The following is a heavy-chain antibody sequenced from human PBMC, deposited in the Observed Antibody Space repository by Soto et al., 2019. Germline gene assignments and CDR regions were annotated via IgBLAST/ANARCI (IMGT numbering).Heavy chain of an antibody. Sequence: SETLSLTCTVSGGSISSYYWSWIRQPPGKGLEWIGYIYYSGSTNYNPSLKSRVTISVDTSKNQFSLKLSSVTAADTAVYYCARDLIAAAESTGYYYYGMDVWGQGTTVTVSS. J-gene: IGHJ6*02. CDR2: IYYSGST. V-gene: IGHV4-59*01. CDR3: ARDLIAAAESTGYYYYGMDV. CDR1: GGSISSYY. D-gene: IGHD6-13*01.